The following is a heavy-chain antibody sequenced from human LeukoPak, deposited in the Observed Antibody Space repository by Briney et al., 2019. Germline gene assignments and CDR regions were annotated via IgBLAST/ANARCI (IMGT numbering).Heavy chain of an antibody. Sequence: PSETLSLTCSVSGXSISTYYWSWIRQPPGKGLEWIGYIFYSGSTNYNPSPKSRVTISVDTSKNQFSLKLSSVTAADTAIYFCATGFCSGATCYRTFFDYWGQGTLVTVSS. J-gene: IGHJ4*02. V-gene: IGHV4-59*01. D-gene: IGHD2-15*01. CDR3: ATGFCSGATCYRTFFDY. CDR1: GXSISTYY. CDR2: IFYSGST.